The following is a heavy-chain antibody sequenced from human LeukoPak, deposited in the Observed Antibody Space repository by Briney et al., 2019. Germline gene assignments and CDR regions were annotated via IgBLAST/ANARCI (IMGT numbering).Heavy chain of an antibody. D-gene: IGHD1-1*01. CDR1: GFTFSTYV. CDR3: AKGNWRYFDY. CDR2: ISGSGGST. J-gene: IGHJ4*02. V-gene: IGHV3-23*01. Sequence: GGSLRLSCAASGFTFSTYVMSWIRQAPGKGLEWVSAISGSGGSTYYADSVKGRFTISRDNSKNTLYLQMNSLGADDTAVYYCAKGNWRYFDYWGQGTLVTVSS.